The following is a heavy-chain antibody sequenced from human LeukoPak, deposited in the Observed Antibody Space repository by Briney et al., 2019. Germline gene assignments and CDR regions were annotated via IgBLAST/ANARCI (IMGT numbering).Heavy chain of an antibody. Sequence: GESLKISCRGSGYSFTSYWIGWVRQMPGKGLEWMGIIYPGDSDTRYSPSFQGQVTISADKSISTAYLQWSSLKASDTAMYYCARRYYFDTSGSPDYFDYWGQGTLVTVSS. CDR3: ARRYYFDTSGSPDYFDY. D-gene: IGHD3-22*01. V-gene: IGHV5-51*01. CDR1: GYSFTSYW. CDR2: IYPGDSDT. J-gene: IGHJ4*02.